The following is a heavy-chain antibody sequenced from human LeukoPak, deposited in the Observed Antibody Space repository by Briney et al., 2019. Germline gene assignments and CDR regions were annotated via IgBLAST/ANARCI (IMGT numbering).Heavy chain of an antibody. Sequence: SETLSLTCAVSGGSISSSNWWSWVRQPPGKGLEWIGEIYHSGSINYNPSLKSRVTISVDTSKNQFSLNLSSVTAADTAVYYCARTHSTSSGSPEAFDPWGQGTLVTVSS. D-gene: IGHD3-22*01. J-gene: IGHJ5*02. CDR2: IYHSGSI. CDR1: GGSISSSNW. V-gene: IGHV4-4*02. CDR3: ARTHSTSSGSPEAFDP.